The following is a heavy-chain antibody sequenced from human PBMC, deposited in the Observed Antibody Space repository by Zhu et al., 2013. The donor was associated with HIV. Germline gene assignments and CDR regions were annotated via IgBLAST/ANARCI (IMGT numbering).Heavy chain of an antibody. CDR2: IYYSGST. CDR3: ARDIHSGSYGPFDY. V-gene: IGHV4-39*07. CDR1: GGSVSSGSYY. D-gene: IGHD1-26*01. Sequence: VQLQESGPGLVKPSETLSLTCTVSGGSVSSGSYYWSWIRQPPGKGLEWIGSIYYSGSTYYNPSLKSRVTISVDTSKNQFSLKLSSVTAADTAVYYCARDIHSGSYGPFDYWGQGTLVTVSS. J-gene: IGHJ4*02.